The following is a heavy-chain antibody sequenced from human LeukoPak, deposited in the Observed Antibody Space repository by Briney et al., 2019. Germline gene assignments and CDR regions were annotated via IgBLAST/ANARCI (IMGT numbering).Heavy chain of an antibody. Sequence: SVNVSCKASGGTFSSYAISWVRQAPGQGLEWMGRIIPILGIANYAQKFQGRVTITADKSTSTAYMELSSLRSEDTAVYYCAREDCSSTSCLWYFDLWGRGTLVTVSS. D-gene: IGHD2-2*01. J-gene: IGHJ2*01. CDR2: IIPILGIA. CDR3: AREDCSSTSCLWYFDL. CDR1: GGTFSSYA. V-gene: IGHV1-69*04.